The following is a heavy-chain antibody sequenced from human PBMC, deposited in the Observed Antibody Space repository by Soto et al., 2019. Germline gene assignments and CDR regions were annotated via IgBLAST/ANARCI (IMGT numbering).Heavy chain of an antibody. CDR2: ISSSSSYT. D-gene: IGHD6-19*01. J-gene: IGHJ4*02. Sequence: QVQLVESGGGLVKPGGSLRLSCAASGFTFSDYYMSWIRQAPGKGLEWVSYISSSSSYTNYADSVKGRFTISRDNAKNSLYLQMNSLRAEDPAVYYCARRIAVAGYYFDYWGQGTLVTVSS. CDR1: GFTFSDYY. V-gene: IGHV3-11*05. CDR3: ARRIAVAGYYFDY.